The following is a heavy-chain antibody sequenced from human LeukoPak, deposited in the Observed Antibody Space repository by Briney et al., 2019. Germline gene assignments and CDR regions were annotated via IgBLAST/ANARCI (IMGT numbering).Heavy chain of an antibody. CDR3: AKGAETYHSSSWYERTDYMDV. CDR2: ISAYNGNT. J-gene: IGHJ6*03. CDR1: GYTFTSYG. D-gene: IGHD6-13*01. V-gene: IGHV1-18*01. Sequence: GASVKVSCKASGYTFTSYGISWVRQAPGQGLEWMGWISAYNGNTNYAQKLQGRVTMTTDTSTSTAYMELRSLRAEDTALYYCAKGAETYHSSSWYERTDYMDVWGKGTTVTASS.